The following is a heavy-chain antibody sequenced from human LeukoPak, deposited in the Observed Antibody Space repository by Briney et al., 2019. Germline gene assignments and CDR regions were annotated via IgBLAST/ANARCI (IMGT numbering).Heavy chain of an antibody. V-gene: IGHV1-18*01. CDR1: GYTLTRYR. Sequence: ASVKDSRKASGYTLTRYRISWVRPAPGQGLEWMGWISTYNGNKNYAQKLQGRVTMTTDTSTRTAYMELRSLRSDDTAVYYCARDLSELRFLEWLSHDTWFDPWGQGTLGTVSS. D-gene: IGHD3-3*01. J-gene: IGHJ5*02. CDR3: ARDLSELRFLEWLSHDTWFDP. CDR2: ISTYNGNK.